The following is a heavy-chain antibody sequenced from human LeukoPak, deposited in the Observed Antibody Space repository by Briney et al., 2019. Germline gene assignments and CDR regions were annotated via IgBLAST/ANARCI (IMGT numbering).Heavy chain of an antibody. J-gene: IGHJ4*02. D-gene: IGHD3-3*01. CDR3: ARGGLDYDFWSGYYGHITIFDY. V-gene: IGHV4-39*07. Sequence: SETLSLTCTVSGGSINSSSYYWGWIRQPPGKGLEWIGSIYYSGSTYYNPSLKSRVTISVDTSKNQFSLKLSSVTAADTAVYYCARGGLDYDFWSGYYGHITIFDYWGQGTLVTVSS. CDR2: IYYSGST. CDR1: GGSINSSSYY.